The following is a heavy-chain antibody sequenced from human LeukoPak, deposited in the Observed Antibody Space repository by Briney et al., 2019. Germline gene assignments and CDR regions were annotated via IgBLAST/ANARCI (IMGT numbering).Heavy chain of an antibody. Sequence: SETLSLTRAVYGGSFSGYYWSWIRQPPGKGLEWIGEINHSGSTNYNPSLKSRVTISVDTSKNQFSLKLSSVTAADTAVYYCARGGGRPMTTLDYWGQGTLVAVSS. V-gene: IGHV4-34*01. CDR2: INHSGST. CDR1: GGSFSGYY. J-gene: IGHJ4*02. D-gene: IGHD1-1*01. CDR3: ARGGGRPMTTLDY.